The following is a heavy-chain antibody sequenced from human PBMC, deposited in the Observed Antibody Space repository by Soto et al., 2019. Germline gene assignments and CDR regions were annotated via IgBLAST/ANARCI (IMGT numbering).Heavy chain of an antibody. Sequence: PGGSLRLSCAASGFTFSSSYMSWVRLAPGKGLEWVSSIYPDSGGTTYYADSVKGRFSLSRDNRKNALYLQMDSLRAEDTAVYYCAREKTKTWHDFDYWGQGALVTVSS. V-gene: IGHV3-66*01. CDR2: IYPDSGGTT. CDR1: GFTFSSSY. J-gene: IGHJ4*02. D-gene: IGHD3-3*01. CDR3: AREKTKTWHDFDY.